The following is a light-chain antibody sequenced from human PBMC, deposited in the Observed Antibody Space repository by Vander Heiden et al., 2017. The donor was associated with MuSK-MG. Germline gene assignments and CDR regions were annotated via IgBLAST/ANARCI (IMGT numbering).Light chain of an antibody. J-gene: IGKJ1*01. CDR2: KAS. Sequence: DIHMTQSPSTLSASVGDRVTITCRASQSISGWLAWYQQKPGTAPKLLIYKASILENGVPSRFSGSGSGTEFTLTISSLQPDDFATYYCQQYSSSWTFGQGTKVDVK. CDR3: QQYSSSWT. CDR1: QSISGW. V-gene: IGKV1-5*03.